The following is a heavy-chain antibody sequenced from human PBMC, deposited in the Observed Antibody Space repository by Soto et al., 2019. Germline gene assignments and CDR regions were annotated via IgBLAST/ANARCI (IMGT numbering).Heavy chain of an antibody. CDR2: ISGSGVST. CDR3: AKDTWELLDAFDI. J-gene: IGHJ3*02. Sequence: GVSQILSCAASGFTFSSYAMSWVRQAPGKGLEWVSAISGSGVSTYYADSVKGRFTISRDNSKNTLYLQMNSLRAEDTAVYYCAKDTWELLDAFDIWGQGTMVTVSS. CDR1: GFTFSSYA. D-gene: IGHD1-26*01. V-gene: IGHV3-23*01.